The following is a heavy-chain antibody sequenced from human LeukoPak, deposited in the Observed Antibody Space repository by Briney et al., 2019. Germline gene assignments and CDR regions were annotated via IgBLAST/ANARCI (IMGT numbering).Heavy chain of an antibody. CDR1: GGSISSPNW. Sequence: SETLSLTCAVSGGSISSPNWWSWVRQPPGKGLEWIGEIYHSGSTNYNLSLKSRVTISVDKAKNQFSLKLNSVTAADTAVYYCARGQGDDSSGYPPFDYWGQGTLVTVSS. V-gene: IGHV4-4*02. CDR3: ARGQGDDSSGYPPFDY. CDR2: IYHSGST. J-gene: IGHJ4*02. D-gene: IGHD3-22*01.